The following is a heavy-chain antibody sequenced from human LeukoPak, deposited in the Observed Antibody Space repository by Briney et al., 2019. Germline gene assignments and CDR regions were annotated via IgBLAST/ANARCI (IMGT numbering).Heavy chain of an antibody. Sequence: ASVKVSCKASGYTFTGYYMHWVRQAPGQGLEWMGWINPNSGGTNYAQKLQGRVTMTRDTSISTAYMELSRLRSDDTAVYYCARVGPSGWEPDYYFDYWGQGTLVTVSS. CDR1: GYTFTGYY. D-gene: IGHD1-26*01. V-gene: IGHV1-2*02. CDR3: ARVGPSGWEPDYYFDY. J-gene: IGHJ4*02. CDR2: INPNSGGT.